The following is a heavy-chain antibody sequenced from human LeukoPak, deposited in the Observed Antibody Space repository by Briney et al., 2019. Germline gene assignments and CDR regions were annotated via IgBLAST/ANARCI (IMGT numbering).Heavy chain of an antibody. CDR1: GYTFTGYY. CDR3: ARDGSDEYGILTGYSPLHY. V-gene: IGHV1-2*02. Sequence: ASVKVSCKASGYTFTGYYMHWVRQAPGQGLEWMGWINPNSGGTNYAQKFQGRVTMTRDTSISTAYMELSRLRSDDTAVYYCARDGSDEYGILTGYSPLHYWGQGTLVTVSS. J-gene: IGHJ4*02. D-gene: IGHD3-9*01. CDR2: INPNSGGT.